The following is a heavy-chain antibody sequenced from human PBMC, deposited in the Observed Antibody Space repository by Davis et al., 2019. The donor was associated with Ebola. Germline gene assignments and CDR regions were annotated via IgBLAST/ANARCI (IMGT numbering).Heavy chain of an antibody. J-gene: IGHJ4*02. Sequence: GESLKISCKASGYSFTSYWIVWVRQMPGKGLECMGIIFPGDSDTRYSPSFEGQVTISVDRSITTAYLQWSSLKASDTAIYYCARQGSLYGYIDYWGQGTLVTVSS. CDR2: IFPGDSDT. CDR3: ARQGSLYGYIDY. CDR1: GYSFTSYW. D-gene: IGHD5-18*01. V-gene: IGHV5-51*01.